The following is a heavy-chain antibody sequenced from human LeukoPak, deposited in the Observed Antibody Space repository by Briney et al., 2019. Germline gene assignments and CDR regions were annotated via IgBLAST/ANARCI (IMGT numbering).Heavy chain of an antibody. J-gene: IGHJ1*01. CDR1: GFSFNNYW. CDR2: INQAGSDK. D-gene: IGHD3-22*01. Sequence: GGSLRLSCAASGFSFNNYWMSWVRQAPGKGLEWVANINQAGSDKYYLDSVKGRFTISRDNSKNSLYLQMNSLRTEDTALYYCAKDRIPRLRRYDSSGYYTYFQEWGQGTLVTVSS. CDR3: AKDRIPRLRRYDSSGYYTYFQE. V-gene: IGHV3-7*05.